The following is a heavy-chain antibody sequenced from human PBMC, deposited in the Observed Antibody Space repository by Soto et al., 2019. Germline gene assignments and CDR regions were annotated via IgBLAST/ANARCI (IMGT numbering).Heavy chain of an antibody. D-gene: IGHD3-3*01. CDR3: ASLRSDFWSGPRPFDP. Sequence: QLQLQESGSGLVKPSQTLSLTCAVSGGSISSGGYSWSWIRQPPGKGLEWIGYIYHSGSTYYNPSHKSRVTISVDRSKHQFSLKLSSVTAADTAVYYCASLRSDFWSGPRPFDPWGQGTLVTVSS. CDR1: GGSISSGGYS. V-gene: IGHV4-30-2*01. J-gene: IGHJ5*02. CDR2: IYHSGST.